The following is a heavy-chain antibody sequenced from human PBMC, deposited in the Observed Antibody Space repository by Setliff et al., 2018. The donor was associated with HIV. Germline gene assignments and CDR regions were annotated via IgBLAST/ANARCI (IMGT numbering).Heavy chain of an antibody. V-gene: IGHV4-30-4*08. CDR1: GGSISSGDYY. J-gene: IGHJ4*02. CDR2: IFDTGST. CDR3: AGWGYYGSGSWGFDY. D-gene: IGHD3-10*01. Sequence: PSETLSLTCTVSGGSISSGDYYWSWIRQPPGKGLEWIGYIFDTGSTYYNPSLKSRVTISADTSKNQFALKQSSRTTADTAVFYCAGWGYYGSGSWGFDYWGQGTLVTVSS.